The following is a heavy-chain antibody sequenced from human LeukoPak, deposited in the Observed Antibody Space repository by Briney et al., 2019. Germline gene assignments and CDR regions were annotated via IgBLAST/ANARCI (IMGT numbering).Heavy chain of an antibody. Sequence: SETLSLTCTVSGGSIGSYFWTWIRQPPRKGLEWIGYISYSGSTNYNPSLKSRVTISEDTSKNQFSLKLNSVTAADTAVYYCARGRWYTGLHDAFDIWGQGTMVTVSS. D-gene: IGHD2-8*01. J-gene: IGHJ3*02. CDR1: GGSIGSYF. CDR2: ISYSGST. V-gene: IGHV4-59*01. CDR3: ARGRWYTGLHDAFDI.